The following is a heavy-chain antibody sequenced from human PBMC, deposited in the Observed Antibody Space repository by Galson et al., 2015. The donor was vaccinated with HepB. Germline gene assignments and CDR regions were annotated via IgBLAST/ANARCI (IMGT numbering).Heavy chain of an antibody. CDR3: ARGRDQPYYYMDV. V-gene: IGHV3-7*01. CDR2: ISQHGSEK. J-gene: IGHJ6*03. Sequence: SLRLSCAASGFAFSRYCVTWVRQAPGKGLGWVASISQHGSEKDYADSVKGRFTISRDNAKDSLYLQMNSLRAGDTAVYYCARGRDQPYYYMDVWGKGTTVTVSS. CDR1: GFAFSRYC.